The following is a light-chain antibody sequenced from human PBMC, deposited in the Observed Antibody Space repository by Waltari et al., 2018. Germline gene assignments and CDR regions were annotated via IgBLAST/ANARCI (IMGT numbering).Light chain of an antibody. V-gene: IGKV3-20*01. CDR2: GAS. CDR3: QQYGNSPIT. CDR1: QSFSTSY. Sequence: ETVLTQSLVTLPSSPAGRATLSYTATQSFSTSYLAWYQQKPGQAPRLLIYGASDRATGIPDRFSGSGSGTDFTLTISRLEPEDFAVYYCQQYGNSPITFGQGTRVEIK. J-gene: IGKJ5*01.